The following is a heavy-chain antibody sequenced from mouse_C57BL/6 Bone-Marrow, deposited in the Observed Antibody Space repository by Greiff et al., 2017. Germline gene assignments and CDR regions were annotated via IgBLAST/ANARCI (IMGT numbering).Heavy chain of an antibody. D-gene: IGHD1-1*01. CDR2: IYPRDGST. CDR3: ARWGYGSLVLFDY. Sequence: VQLQQSDAELVKPGASVKISCKVSGYTFTDHTIHWMKQRPEQGLEWIGYIYPRDGSTKYNEKFKGKATLTADKSSSTAYMQLNSLTSEDSAIYFCARWGYGSLVLFDYWGQGTTLTVSS. CDR1: GYTFTDHT. V-gene: IGHV1-78*01. J-gene: IGHJ2*01.